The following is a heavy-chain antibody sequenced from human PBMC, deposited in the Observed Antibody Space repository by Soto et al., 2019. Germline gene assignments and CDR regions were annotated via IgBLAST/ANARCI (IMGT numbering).Heavy chain of an antibody. V-gene: IGHV4-39*01. CDR2: IYYSGST. CDR1: GGSISSSSYY. J-gene: IGHJ6*03. CDR3: ARDGGHYDFWSGYSKAAYYYYYYMDV. Sequence: SETLSLTCTVSGGSISSSSYYWGWIRQPPGKGLEWIGCIYYSGSTNYNPSLKSRVTISVDTSKNQFSLKLSSVTAADTAVYDCARDGGHYDFWSGYSKAAYYYYYYMDVWGKGTTVTVSS. D-gene: IGHD3-3*01.